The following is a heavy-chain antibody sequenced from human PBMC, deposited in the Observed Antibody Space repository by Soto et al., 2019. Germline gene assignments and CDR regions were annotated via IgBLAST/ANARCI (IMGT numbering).Heavy chain of an antibody. J-gene: IGHJ4*02. Sequence: QVQLVDSGGGVVQPGWSLRVSCEASGGTFSNYALHWVRQAPGQGLEWVAVISSDVSNKYYRDSVQGRFTIASDNSKNTLYLQMNSLRAEDTAVSYGAKKRPTFRLRFNLFDSWGQGTLVTVSS. V-gene: IGHV3-30*18. D-gene: IGHD3-3*01. CDR3: AKKRPTFRLRFNLFDS. CDR2: ISSDVSNK. CDR1: GGTFSNYA.